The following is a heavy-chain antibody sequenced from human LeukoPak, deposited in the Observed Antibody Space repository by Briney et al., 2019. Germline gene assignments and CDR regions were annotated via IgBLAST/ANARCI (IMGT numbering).Heavy chain of an antibody. CDR3: ATDGAGFDT. J-gene: IGHJ5*01. CDR2: INIGGTNT. CDR1: GFTFNDYY. Sequence: GGSLRLSCAASGFTFNDYYMSWIRQAPGKGLEWLSYINIGGTNTHYADSMKGRFTISRDNAKKSLYLEMNNLRAEDTAVYYCATDGAGFDTWGQESWSPSPQ. V-gene: IGHV3-11*01.